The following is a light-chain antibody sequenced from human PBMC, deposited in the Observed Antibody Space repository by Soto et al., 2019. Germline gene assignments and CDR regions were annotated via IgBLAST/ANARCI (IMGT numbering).Light chain of an antibody. Sequence: QSALTQPPSASGSPGQSVTISCTGTSSDVGGYNYVSWYQQHPGQAPKLMIDDVTQRPSGVPDRFSGSKSGNTASLTVSGLQAEDEAADYCSSYAGGNKVRVGGGTQLTVL. CDR3: SSYAGGNKVR. J-gene: IGLJ2*01. CDR1: SSDVGGYNY. CDR2: DVT. V-gene: IGLV2-8*01.